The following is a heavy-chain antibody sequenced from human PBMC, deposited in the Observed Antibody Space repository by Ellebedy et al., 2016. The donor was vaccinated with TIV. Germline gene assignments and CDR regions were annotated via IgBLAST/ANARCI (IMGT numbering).Heavy chain of an antibody. CDR3: ARGRVVGVPAAMRSYVYYYYGMDV. CDR2: IYYSGSP. CDR1: GGSVSSASYY. D-gene: IGHD2-2*01. Sequence: SETLSLXXTVSGGSVSSASYYWSWIRQPPGKGLEWIGYIYYSGSPNYNPSLKSRVTISVDTSKNQFSLKLSSVTAADTAVYYCARGRVVGVPAAMRSYVYYYYGMDVWGQGTTVTVSS. J-gene: IGHJ6*02. V-gene: IGHV4-61*01.